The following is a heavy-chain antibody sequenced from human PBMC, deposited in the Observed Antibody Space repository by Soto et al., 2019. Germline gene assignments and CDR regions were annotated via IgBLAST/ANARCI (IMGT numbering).Heavy chain of an antibody. CDR3: AKATGGPLSSRSSDSNHFDF. J-gene: IGHJ4*02. D-gene: IGHD6-13*01. V-gene: IGHV3-23*01. CDR1: GFSFSGYA. Sequence: EAQLLESGGSLVQPGGSLRLSCAASGFSFSGYAMNWVRQAPGKGLEWVSIISGAGDRTYYADSVKGRFTISRDNSKNTLYRQMNSLRAEDTAVYHCAKATGGPLSSRSSDSNHFDFWGLGTLVAVSS. CDR2: ISGAGDRT.